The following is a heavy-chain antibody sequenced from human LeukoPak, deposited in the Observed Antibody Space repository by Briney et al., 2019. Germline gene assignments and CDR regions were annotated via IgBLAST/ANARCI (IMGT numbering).Heavy chain of an antibody. CDR2: ISYDGSNK. CDR3: AKDSNWNLDY. CDR1: GFTFSSYG. V-gene: IGHV3-30*18. Sequence: PGGSLRLSCAASGFTFSSYGMHCVRQAPGKGLEWVAVISYDGSNKYYADCVKGRFTISRDNSKNTLYLQMNSLRAEDTAVYYCAKDSNWNLDYWGQGTLVTVSS. J-gene: IGHJ4*02. D-gene: IGHD1-20*01.